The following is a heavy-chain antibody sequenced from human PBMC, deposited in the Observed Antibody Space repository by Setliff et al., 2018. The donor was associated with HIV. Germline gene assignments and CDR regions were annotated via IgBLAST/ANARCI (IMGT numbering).Heavy chain of an antibody. CDR3: ARHSDIAARRTYFDY. CDR1: GDSISTYC. V-gene: IGHV4-4*09. CDR2: IYISGST. J-gene: IGHJ4*02. Sequence: SETLSLTCTVSGDSISTYCWIWIRQPPGKGLEWIGNIYISGSTNYNPSLKSRVTISVDTSKNQFSLKLSSVTAADTAVYYCARHSDIAARRTYFDYWGQGTLVTVSS. D-gene: IGHD6-6*01.